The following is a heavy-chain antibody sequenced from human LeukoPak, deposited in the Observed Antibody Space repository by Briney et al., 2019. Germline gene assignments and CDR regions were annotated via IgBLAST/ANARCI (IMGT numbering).Heavy chain of an antibody. D-gene: IGHD3-3*01. CDR3: AKDCIGPGPRGGVTPDYYYYGMDV. CDR1: GFTVSSNY. V-gene: IGHV3-53*01. CDR2: IYSGGST. J-gene: IGHJ6*02. Sequence: GGSLRLSCAASGFTVSSNYMSWVRQAPGKGLEWVSVIYSGGSTYYADSVKGRFTISRDNSKNTLYLQMNSLRAEDTAVYYCAKDCIGPGPRGGVTPDYYYYGMDVWGQGTTVTVSS.